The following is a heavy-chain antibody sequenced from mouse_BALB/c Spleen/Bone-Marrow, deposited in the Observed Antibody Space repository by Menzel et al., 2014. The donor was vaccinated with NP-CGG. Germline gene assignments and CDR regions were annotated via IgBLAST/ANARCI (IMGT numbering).Heavy chain of an antibody. V-gene: IGHV1-77*01. D-gene: IGHD4-1*01. Sequence: QVTLKVSGAELARPGASVKLSCKASGYTFTDYYINWVKQRTGQGLEWIGEIYPGSGNTYYNEKFKGKATLTADKSSSTAYMQLSSLTSEDSAVYFCARDWDYYAMDYWGQGTSVTVSS. CDR2: IYPGSGNT. J-gene: IGHJ4*01. CDR1: GYTFTDYY. CDR3: ARDWDYYAMDY.